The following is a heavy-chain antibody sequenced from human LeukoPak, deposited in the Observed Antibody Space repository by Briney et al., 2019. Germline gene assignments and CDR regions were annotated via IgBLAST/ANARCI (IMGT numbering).Heavy chain of an antibody. Sequence: ASVKVSCKASGYTFTSYYMHWVRQAPGQGLEWMGRIHPSSGAANYAQRFQGRITLTRDTSINTAYMELSRLTSDDTAVYYCARDLPFEDWGQGTLVTVSS. V-gene: IGHV1-2*06. D-gene: IGHD2/OR15-2a*01. J-gene: IGHJ4*02. CDR1: GYTFTSYY. CDR2: IHPSSGAA. CDR3: ARDLPFED.